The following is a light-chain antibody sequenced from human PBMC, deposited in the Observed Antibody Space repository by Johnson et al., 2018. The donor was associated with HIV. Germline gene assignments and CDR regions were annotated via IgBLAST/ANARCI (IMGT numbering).Light chain of an antibody. CDR3: GTWDSSLSSYV. CDR1: SSNIGNNY. J-gene: IGLJ1*01. Sequence: QSVLTQPPSVSAAPGQKVTISCSGSSSNIGNNYVSWYQQLPGTAPKLLIYENNKRTSGIPDRFSGSKSGTSATLGITGLQTGEEADYYCGTWDSSLSSYVFGTGTKVTVL. V-gene: IGLV1-51*02. CDR2: ENN.